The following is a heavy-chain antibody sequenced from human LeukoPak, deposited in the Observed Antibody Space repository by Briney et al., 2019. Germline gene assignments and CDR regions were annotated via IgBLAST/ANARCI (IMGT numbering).Heavy chain of an antibody. Sequence: SETLSLTCTVSGGSISGYYWSWIRQPPGKGLEWVGYIYYSGSTNYNPSLKSRVTISIDTSKNQFSLQLNSVTPEDTAVYYCARGRRSGYSSGWYYFDYWGQGTLVTVSS. J-gene: IGHJ4*02. CDR1: GGSISGYY. V-gene: IGHV4-59*12. CDR2: IYYSGST. CDR3: ARGRRSGYSSGWYYFDY. D-gene: IGHD6-19*01.